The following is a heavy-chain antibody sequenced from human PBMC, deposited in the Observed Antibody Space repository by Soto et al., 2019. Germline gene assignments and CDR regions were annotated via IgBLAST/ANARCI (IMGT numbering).Heavy chain of an antibody. J-gene: IGHJ6*02. CDR3: AREQQLGVYYYYYGMDV. CDR1: GFTVSSNY. CDR2: IYSGGST. V-gene: IGHV3-66*01. D-gene: IGHD6-13*01. Sequence: GGSLRLSCAASGFTVSSNYMSWVRQAPGKGLEWVSVIYSGGSTYYADSVKGRFTISRDNSKNTLYLQMNSLRAEDTAVYYCAREQQLGVYYYYYGMDVWGQGTTVTVSS.